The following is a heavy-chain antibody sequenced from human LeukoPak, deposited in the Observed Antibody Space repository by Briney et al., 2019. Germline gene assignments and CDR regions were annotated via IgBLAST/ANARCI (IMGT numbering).Heavy chain of an antibody. CDR3: ARVPREIASI. D-gene: IGHD3-16*02. CDR1: GYTFTSYD. V-gene: IGHV1-8*01. J-gene: IGHJ3*02. CDR2: MNPASGNT. Sequence: AAVKVSCKASGYTFTSYDINWVRQATGQGLEWMGYMNPASGNTGYAQKFQGRVTMTTDTSISTAYMELSSLRSEDTAVYYCARVPREIASIWGQGTMVTVSS.